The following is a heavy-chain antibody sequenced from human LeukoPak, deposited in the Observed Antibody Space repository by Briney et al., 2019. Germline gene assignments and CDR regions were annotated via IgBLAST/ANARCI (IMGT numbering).Heavy chain of an antibody. Sequence: SVKVSCKASGGTFSSYAISWVRQAPGPGLEWMGGIIPIFGTANYAQKFQGRVTITADESTSTAYMELSSLRSEDTAVYYCASFIPRGAFDIWGQGTMVTVSS. CDR1: GGTFSSYA. CDR3: ASFIPRGAFDI. CDR2: IIPIFGTA. J-gene: IGHJ3*02. D-gene: IGHD2-2*02. V-gene: IGHV1-69*13.